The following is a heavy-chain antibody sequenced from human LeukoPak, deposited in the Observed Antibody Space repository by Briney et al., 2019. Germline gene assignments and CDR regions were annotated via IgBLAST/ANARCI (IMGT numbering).Heavy chain of an antibody. CDR3: AKTGTPWYYFDY. CDR1: GFTFSSYA. CDR2: ISGSGGST. Sequence: GGSLRLSCAASGFTFSSYAMSWVRQAPGKGLEWVSAISGSGGSTYYADSAKGRFTISRDNSKNTLYLQMNSLRAEDTAVYYCAKTGTPWYYFDYWGQGTLVTVSS. J-gene: IGHJ4*02. D-gene: IGHD6-13*01. V-gene: IGHV3-23*01.